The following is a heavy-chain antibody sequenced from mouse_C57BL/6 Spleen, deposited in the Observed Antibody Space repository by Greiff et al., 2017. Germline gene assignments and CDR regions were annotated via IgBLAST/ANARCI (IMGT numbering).Heavy chain of an antibody. D-gene: IGHD3-2*02. J-gene: IGHJ4*01. CDR3: ARLSYAMDY. V-gene: IGHV1-69*01. Sequence: QVQLQQPGAELVMPGASVKLSCKASGYTFTSYWMHWVKQRPGQGLEWIGEIDPSDSYTNYNQKFKGKSTLTVDKSSSTAYMQLSSLISEDSAVYYCARLSYAMDYWGQGTSVTVSS. CDR2: IDPSDSYT. CDR1: GYTFTSYW.